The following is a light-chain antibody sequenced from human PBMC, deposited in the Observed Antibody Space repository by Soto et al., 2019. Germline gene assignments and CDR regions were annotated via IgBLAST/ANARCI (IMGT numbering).Light chain of an antibody. Sequence: DIQMTQSPSTLSASVGDRVTITCRASQRIATWLAWYQQKPGNAPRLLIYKASTLETGVPSRFSGRGSGAEFTLTISNMQPDDVAVYYCQHFHNFPYTFGQGTRLEIK. V-gene: IGKV1-5*03. CDR1: QRIATW. CDR3: QHFHNFPYT. CDR2: KAS. J-gene: IGKJ2*01.